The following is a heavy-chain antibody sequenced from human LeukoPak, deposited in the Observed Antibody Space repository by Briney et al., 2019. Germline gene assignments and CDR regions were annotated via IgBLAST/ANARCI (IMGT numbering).Heavy chain of an antibody. J-gene: IGHJ4*02. V-gene: IGHV3-23*01. D-gene: IGHD1-1*01. Sequence: GGSLRLSCAASGFTFSSYAMTWVRQAPGKGLEWVSAISGSGGSTYYADSVKGRFTISRDNSKNTLYLQMNSLTAEDTATYFCAKATGTLGNWGQGNLVTVSS. CDR2: ISGSGGST. CDR1: GFTFSSYA. CDR3: AKATGTLGN.